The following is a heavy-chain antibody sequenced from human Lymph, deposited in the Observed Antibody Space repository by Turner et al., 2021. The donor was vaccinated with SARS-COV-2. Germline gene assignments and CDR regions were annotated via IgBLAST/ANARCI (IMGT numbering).Heavy chain of an antibody. V-gene: IGHV3-53*02. CDR1: GFTVSSNY. CDR2: IYIGGTT. Sequence: EVQLVETGGGLIQPGGSLRLSCAASGFTVSSNYMSWVSQAPGKGLEWVSVIYIGGTTYYADSVKGRFTISRDNSKNTLNLQMNSLRAEDTAVYYCARDLGPLAFDIWGQGTMVTVSS. J-gene: IGHJ3*02. CDR3: ARDLGPLAFDI.